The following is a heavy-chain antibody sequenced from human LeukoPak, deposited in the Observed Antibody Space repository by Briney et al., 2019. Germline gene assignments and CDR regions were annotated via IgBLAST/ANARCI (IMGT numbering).Heavy chain of an antibody. J-gene: IGHJ4*02. V-gene: IGHV3-23*01. Sequence: GGSLRLSCAASGFTLSSYAMSWVRQAPGKGLEWVSGISGSGGSTYYADSVKGRFTISRDNSKNTLYLQMNSLRADDSAVYYCAKPKYSSGWYFDYWGQGTLVTVSS. CDR3: AKPKYSSGWYFDY. CDR1: GFTLSSYA. D-gene: IGHD6-19*01. CDR2: ISGSGGST.